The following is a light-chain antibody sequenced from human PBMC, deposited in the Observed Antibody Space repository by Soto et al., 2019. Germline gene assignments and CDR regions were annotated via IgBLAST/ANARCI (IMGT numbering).Light chain of an antibody. CDR1: QSVSSD. V-gene: IGKV3-15*01. Sequence: EIVMTQSPDILSVSPGARATLSSRASQSVSSDLAWYQQKPSQAPRLLIYRASTRATGIPARFSGSGSGTEFTLTISSLQSEDFAVYYCQQYRNWPPVFLTFGGGTKVDIK. CDR2: RAS. CDR3: QQYRNWPPVFLT. J-gene: IGKJ4*01.